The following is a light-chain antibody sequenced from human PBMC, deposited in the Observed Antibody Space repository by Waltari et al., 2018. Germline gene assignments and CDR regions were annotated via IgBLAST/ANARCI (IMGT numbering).Light chain of an antibody. CDR3: CSYAGADTSVI. J-gene: IGLJ2*01. V-gene: IGLV2-11*01. CDR2: EVT. CDR1: SSDVGGYDF. Sequence: QSALTQPRSVSGSPGQSVTISCTGTSSDVGGYDFVSWYQQYPGKAPKLIIYEVTMRPPGVPVRCSGAKSGNTASLTISGLLNEDEADYYCCSYAGADTSVIFGGGTTLTGL.